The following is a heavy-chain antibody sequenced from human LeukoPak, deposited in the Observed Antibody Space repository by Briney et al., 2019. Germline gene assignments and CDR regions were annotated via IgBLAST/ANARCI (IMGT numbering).Heavy chain of an antibody. Sequence: SQTLSLTCSVSGGSVNYGSYHWSWIRQPAEKGLEWIGEINHSGSTNYNPSLKSRVTISVDTSKNQFSLKLSSVTAADTAVYYCARLSGGGYWGQGTLVTVSS. J-gene: IGHJ4*02. CDR1: GGSVNYGSYH. CDR2: INHSGST. V-gene: IGHV4-61*09. CDR3: ARLSGGGY. D-gene: IGHD2/OR15-2a*01.